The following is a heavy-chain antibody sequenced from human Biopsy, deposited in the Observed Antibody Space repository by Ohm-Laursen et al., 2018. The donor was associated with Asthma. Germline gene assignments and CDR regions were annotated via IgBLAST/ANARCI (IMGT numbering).Heavy chain of an antibody. CDR1: GGTFNTYV. J-gene: IGHJ4*02. D-gene: IGHD2-2*01. V-gene: IGHV1-69*13. CDR3: ARKAGSCISRTCYSLDF. Sequence: ASVKASCKSLGGTFNTYVIGWVRQAPGQGLEWMGGSNSVFGTTTYPQKFQDRVTITADDSTSTVYMELSSLRSEDTAVYYCARKAGSCISRTCYSLDFWGRGTLVTVSS. CDR2: SNSVFGTT.